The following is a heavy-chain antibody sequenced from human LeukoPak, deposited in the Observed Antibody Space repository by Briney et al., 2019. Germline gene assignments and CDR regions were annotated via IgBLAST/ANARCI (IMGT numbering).Heavy chain of an antibody. Sequence: GGSLRLSCAASGFTFSSYSMNWVRQAPGKGLEWVSYISSSSSTIYYADSVKGRFTISRDNAKNSLYLQMNSLRAEDTAVYYCARPSLWFGDWGYYYYGMDVWGQGTTVTVSS. CDR3: ARPSLWFGDWGYYYYGMDV. V-gene: IGHV3-48*04. CDR1: GFTFSSYS. J-gene: IGHJ6*02. D-gene: IGHD3-10*01. CDR2: ISSSSSTI.